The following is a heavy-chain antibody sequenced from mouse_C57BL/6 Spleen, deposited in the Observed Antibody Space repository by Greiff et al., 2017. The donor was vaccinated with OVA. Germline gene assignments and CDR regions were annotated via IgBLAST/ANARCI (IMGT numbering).Heavy chain of an antibody. Sequence: VHVKQSGTVLARPGASVKMSCKTSGYTFTSYWMHWVKQRPGQGLEWIGAIYPGNSDTSYNQKFKGKAKLTAVTSASTAYMELSSLTNEDSAVYYCTRTVITTVDYFDYWGQGTTLTVSS. D-gene: IGHD1-1*01. CDR3: TRTVITTVDYFDY. CDR1: GYTFTSYW. CDR2: IYPGNSDT. V-gene: IGHV1-5*01. J-gene: IGHJ2*01.